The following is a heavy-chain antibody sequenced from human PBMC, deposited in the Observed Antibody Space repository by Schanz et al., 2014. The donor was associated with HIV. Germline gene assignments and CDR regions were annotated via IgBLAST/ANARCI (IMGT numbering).Heavy chain of an antibody. CDR2: INHSGTT. CDR3: ARDNDPYYFDTSGHYDRLFDY. J-gene: IGHJ4*02. Sequence: QVQLQQWGAGLLKPSETLSLTCAVYAGSFSGYHWSWIRQPPGKGLEWIGGINHSGTTNYNPSVTSRVTLSLDTSKRQFSLRLTSVTAADTAIYYCARDNDPYYFDTSGHYDRLFDYWGQGTPVTVSS. CDR1: AGSFSGYH. V-gene: IGHV4-34*01. D-gene: IGHD3-22*01.